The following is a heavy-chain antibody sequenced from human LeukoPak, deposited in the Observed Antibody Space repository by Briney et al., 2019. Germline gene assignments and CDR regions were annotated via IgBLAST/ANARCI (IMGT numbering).Heavy chain of an antibody. V-gene: IGHV3-74*01. J-gene: IGHJ4*02. CDR2: INSDGSST. Sequence: PGGSLRLSCAASGFTFSSYWMHWVRQAPGKGLVWVSRINSDGSSTSYADSVKGRFTISRDNAKNTLYLQMNSLRAEDTAVYYCARGGYYGDYVWYFDYWGQGTLVTVSS. D-gene: IGHD4-17*01. CDR3: ARGGYYGDYVWYFDY. CDR1: GFTFSSYW.